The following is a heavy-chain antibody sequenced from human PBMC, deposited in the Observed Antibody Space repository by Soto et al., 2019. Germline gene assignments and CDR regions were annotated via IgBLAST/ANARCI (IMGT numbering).Heavy chain of an antibody. V-gene: IGHV3-30*18. CDR3: AKGSRGHPLIIGYYGMDV. D-gene: IGHD3-10*01. CDR1: GFTFSSYG. J-gene: IGHJ6*02. Sequence: EGSLRLSCAASGFTFSSYGMHWVRQAPGKGLEWVAVISYDGSNKYYADSVKGRFTISRDNSKNTLYLQMNSLRAEDTAVYYCAKGSRGHPLIIGYYGMDVWGQGTTVTVSS. CDR2: ISYDGSNK.